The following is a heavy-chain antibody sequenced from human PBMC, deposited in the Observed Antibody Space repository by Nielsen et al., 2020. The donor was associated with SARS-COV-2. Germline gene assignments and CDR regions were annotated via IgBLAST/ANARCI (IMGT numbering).Heavy chain of an antibody. V-gene: IGHV4-59*01. CDR1: GGSISSYY. CDR3: ARHGAAAGKQGYYYGMDV. J-gene: IGHJ6*02. D-gene: IGHD6-13*01. Sequence: SETLSLTCTVSGGSISSYYWSWIRQPPGKGLEWIGYIYYSGSTNYNPSLKSRVTISVDTSKNQFSLKLSSVTAADTAMYYCARHGAAAGKQGYYYGMDVWGQGTTVTVSS. CDR2: IYYSGST.